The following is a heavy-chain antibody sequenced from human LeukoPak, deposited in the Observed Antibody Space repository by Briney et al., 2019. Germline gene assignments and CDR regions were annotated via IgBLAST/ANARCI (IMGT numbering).Heavy chain of an antibody. CDR2: INPNSGGT. D-gene: IGHD3-16*01. V-gene: IGHV1-2*02. CDR1: GYTFIDYY. Sequence: ASVKVSCKASGYTFIDYYIHWVRQAPGQGLEWMGWINPNSGGTNYAQKFQGRVTITRNTSASTAYMELSSLRSEDAAVYYCARDQPDYDYVWGSYGYDYWGQGTLVTVSS. CDR3: ARDQPDYDYVWGSYGYDY. J-gene: IGHJ4*02.